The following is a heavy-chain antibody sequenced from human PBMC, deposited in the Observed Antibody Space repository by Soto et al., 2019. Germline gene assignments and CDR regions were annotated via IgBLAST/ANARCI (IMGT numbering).Heavy chain of an antibody. V-gene: IGHV3-21*01. CDR2: ISSTTNYI. CDR3: ARESEDLTSNFDY. CDR1: GFTFTRYS. Sequence: GSLRLSCAASGFTFTRYSMNWVRQAPGKGLEWVSSISSTTNYIYYADSMKGRFTVSRDNAKNSVSLEMNSLSAEDTALYCCARESEDLTSNFDYWGQGTLVTVSS. J-gene: IGHJ4*02.